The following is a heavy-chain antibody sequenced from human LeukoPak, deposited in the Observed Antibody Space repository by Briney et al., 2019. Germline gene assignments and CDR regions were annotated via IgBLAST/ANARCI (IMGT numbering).Heavy chain of an antibody. CDR3: ATDGAGFDT. Sequence: GGSLRLSCAASGFTFNDYYMSWIRQAPAKGLEWLSYINIVGTNTHYADSVKGQFTISSENAKKSLHLETNNLRTEDTAVYYCATDGAGFDTWGQGVLVTVSS. J-gene: IGHJ5*02. CDR1: GFTFNDYY. CDR2: INIVGTNT. V-gene: IGHV3-11*01.